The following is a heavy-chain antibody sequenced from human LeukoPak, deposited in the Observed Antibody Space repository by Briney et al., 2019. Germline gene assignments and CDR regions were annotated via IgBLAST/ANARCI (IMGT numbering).Heavy chain of an antibody. CDR1: GGSISSSSYY. CDR2: IYYSGST. V-gene: IGHV4-39*01. J-gene: IGHJ3*02. D-gene: IGHD5-12*01. CDR3: ARPDIVATQYAFDI. Sequence: SETLSLTCTVSGGSISSSSYYWGWIRQPPGRGLEWIGSIYYSGSTYYNPSLKSRVTISVDTSKNQFSLKLSSVTAADTAVYYCARPDIVATQYAFDIWGQGTMVTVSS.